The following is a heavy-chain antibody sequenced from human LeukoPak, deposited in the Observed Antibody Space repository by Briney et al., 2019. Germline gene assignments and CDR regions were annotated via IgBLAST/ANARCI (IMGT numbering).Heavy chain of an antibody. V-gene: IGHV1-69*05. CDR3: ARERSDYYDSSGLEPGWYFDL. D-gene: IGHD3-22*01. Sequence: SVKVSCKASGGTFSSYAISWVRQAPGQGLEWMGGIHPIFDTENYAQKFQGRVTITTDESTSTAYMELSSLRSEDTAVYYCARERSDYYDSSGLEPGWYFDLWGRGTLVTVSS. CDR2: IHPIFDTE. J-gene: IGHJ2*01. CDR1: GGTFSSYA.